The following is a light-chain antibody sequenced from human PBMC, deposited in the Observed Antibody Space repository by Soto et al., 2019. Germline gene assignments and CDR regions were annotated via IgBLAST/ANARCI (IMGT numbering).Light chain of an antibody. J-gene: IGKJ5*01. CDR3: QQLYTLPFT. CDR2: EAS. CDR1: HDISTF. Sequence: EIPFTQSPSLLSASIGDRVTLTCRASHDISTFLAWYQQKPGKAPKLLIYEASTLQSGVPSRFSGSGSGTEFTLTISGLLPEDFAAYHCQQLYTLPFTFGQGTRLEIK. V-gene: IGKV1-9*01.